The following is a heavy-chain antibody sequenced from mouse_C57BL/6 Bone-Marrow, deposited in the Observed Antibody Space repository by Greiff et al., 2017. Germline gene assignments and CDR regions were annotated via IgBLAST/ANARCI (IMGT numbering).Heavy chain of an antibody. CDR1: GYTFTSYD. J-gene: IGHJ2*01. Sequence: QVHVKQSGPELVKPGASVKLSCKASGYTFTSYDINWVKQRPGQGLEWIGWIYPRDGSTKYNEKFKGKATLTVDTSSSTAYMELHSLTAEDSAVYFWAREGGSSYYYFDYWGQGTTLTVSS. D-gene: IGHD1-1*01. V-gene: IGHV1-85*01. CDR2: IYPRDGST. CDR3: AREGGSSYYYFDY.